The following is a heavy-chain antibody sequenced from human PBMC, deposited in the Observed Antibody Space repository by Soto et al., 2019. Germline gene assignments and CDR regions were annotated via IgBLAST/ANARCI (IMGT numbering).Heavy chain of an antibody. CDR3: EHRRVETPFDY. J-gene: IGHJ4*02. CDR1: GFSLSTSRVA. D-gene: IGHD1-1*01. V-gene: IGHV2-5*02. CDR2: IYWDDDK. Sequence: SGPTLVNPTQTLTLTCTFSGFSLSTSRVAVGWIRQPPGKALEWLAHIYWDDDKRYSPSLKSRLTITKDTSKNQVVLTMTNMDPVDTATYYCEHRRVETPFDYWGQGTMVTVYS.